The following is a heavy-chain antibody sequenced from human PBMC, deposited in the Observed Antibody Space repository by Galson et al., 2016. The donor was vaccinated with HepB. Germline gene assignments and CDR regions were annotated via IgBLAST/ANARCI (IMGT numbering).Heavy chain of an antibody. D-gene: IGHD2-2*01. Sequence: SLRLSCAASGFIVSDKYMTWVRQAPGKGLEWVSLISTSGATYYAESVEGRFTISRDASENTLDLQMNRLRAEDTAVYYCARRHEVSSSRAFDIWGQGTLVTVSS. CDR2: ISTSGAT. CDR3: ARRHEVSSSRAFDI. CDR1: GFIVSDKY. V-gene: IGHV3-53*01. J-gene: IGHJ3*02.